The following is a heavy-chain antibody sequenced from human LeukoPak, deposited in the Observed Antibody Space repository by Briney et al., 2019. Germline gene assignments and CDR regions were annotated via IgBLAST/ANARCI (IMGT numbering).Heavy chain of an antibody. V-gene: IGHV4-59*10. Sequence: SETLSLTCAVYGGSFSGYYWSWIRQPPGKGLEWIGRIYTSGSTNYNPSLKSRVTISVDTSKNQFSLKLSSVIAADTAVYYCARTTEGYCSSASCFGFSYSYYMDVWGKGTTVTISS. CDR2: IYTSGST. D-gene: IGHD2-2*01. J-gene: IGHJ6*03. CDR3: ARTTEGYCSSASCFGFSYSYYMDV. CDR1: GGSFSGYY.